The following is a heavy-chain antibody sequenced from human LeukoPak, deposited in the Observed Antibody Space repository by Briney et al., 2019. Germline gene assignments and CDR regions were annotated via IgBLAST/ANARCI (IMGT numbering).Heavy chain of an antibody. Sequence: SETLSLTCTVSGGSISSYYWSWIRQPAGKGLEWIGRIYTSGSTNYNPSLKSRVTISVDKSKNQFSLKLSSVTAADTAVYYCARDGDLYAFDIWGRETMVTVSS. CDR3: ARDGDLYAFDI. CDR2: IYTSGST. CDR1: GGSISSYY. V-gene: IGHV4-4*07. D-gene: IGHD4-17*01. J-gene: IGHJ3*02.